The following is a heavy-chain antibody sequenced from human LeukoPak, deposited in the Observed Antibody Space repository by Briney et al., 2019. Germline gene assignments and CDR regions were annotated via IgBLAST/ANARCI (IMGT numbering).Heavy chain of an antibody. J-gene: IGHJ4*02. D-gene: IGHD5-18*01. V-gene: IGHV3-48*01. CDR1: GFTFSNYN. CDR2: ISGSGSGI. Sequence: PGGSLRLSCAASGFTFSNYNMNWVRQAPGKGLECLAYISGSGSGIYYADSVKGRFTISRDNSKNTLYLQMSSLRAEDTAIYYCAKDQGYSYYYLDYWGQGTLVTVSS. CDR3: AKDQGYSYYYLDY.